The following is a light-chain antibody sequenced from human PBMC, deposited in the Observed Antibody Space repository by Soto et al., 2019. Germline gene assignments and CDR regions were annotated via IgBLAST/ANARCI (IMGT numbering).Light chain of an antibody. CDR1: SNDIGTYEY. J-gene: IGLJ1*01. CDR3: SSYTSSSTL. CDR2: GVN. V-gene: IGLV2-14*01. Sequence: QSVLTQPASVSGSPGQSITISCTGSSNDIGTYEYVSWHQHHPGRAPKLIIFGVNDRPSGISDRFSGSKSGNTASLTISGLQTEDEADYYCSSYTSSSTLFGTGTKVTVL.